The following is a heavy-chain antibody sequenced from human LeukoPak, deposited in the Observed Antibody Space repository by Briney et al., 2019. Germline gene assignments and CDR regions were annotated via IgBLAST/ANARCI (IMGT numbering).Heavy chain of an antibody. J-gene: IGHJ4*02. CDR1: GGSFSGYY. CDR3: ARRAYSAGYRKHFDY. D-gene: IGHD1-26*01. Sequence: PSETLSLTCAVYGGSFSGYYWGWIRQAPGKGLEWIGSIYYHENTYYNSSLKSRVTISVDTSKNQFSLKLNSLTAADTAVYFCARRAYSAGYRKHFDYWGQGTLVTVSS. CDR2: IYYHENT. V-gene: IGHV4-34*01.